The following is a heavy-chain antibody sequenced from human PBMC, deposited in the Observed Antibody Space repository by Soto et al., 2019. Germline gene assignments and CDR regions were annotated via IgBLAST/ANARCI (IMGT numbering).Heavy chain of an antibody. CDR1: GFTFSSYS. J-gene: IGHJ6*03. Sequence: PGGSLRLSCAASGFTFSSYSMNWVRQAPGKGLEWVSYISSSSSTIYYADSVKGRFTISRDNAKNSLYLQMNSLRAEDTAVYYCASPLNPVWVTTMDVWGKGTTVTVSS. CDR2: ISSSSSTI. V-gene: IGHV3-48*01. D-gene: IGHD4-17*01. CDR3: ASPLNPVWVTTMDV.